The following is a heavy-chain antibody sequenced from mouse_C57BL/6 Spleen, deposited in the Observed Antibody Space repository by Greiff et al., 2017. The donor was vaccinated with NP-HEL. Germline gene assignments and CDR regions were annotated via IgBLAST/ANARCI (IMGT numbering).Heavy chain of an antibody. CDR3: ARGEGAY. CDR2: IYPGSGST. CDR1: FYTFTSYW. V-gene: IGHV1-55*01. Sequence: QVQLQQPGAELVKPGASVKMSCKASFYTFTSYWLPWVQQRPGQGLEWIGDIYPGSGSTNYNEKFKSKATLTVDTSSSTAYMQLSSLTSEDSAVYYCARGEGAYWGQGTLVTVSA. J-gene: IGHJ3*01.